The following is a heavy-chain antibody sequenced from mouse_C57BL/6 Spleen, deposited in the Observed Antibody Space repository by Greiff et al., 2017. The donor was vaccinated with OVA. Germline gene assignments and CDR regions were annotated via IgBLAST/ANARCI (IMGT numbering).Heavy chain of an antibody. CDR1: GFSLTSYG. Sequence: VQLQQSGPGLVQPSPSLSITCTVSGFSLTSYGVHWVRQSPGKGLEWLGVIWRGGSADANAAFIYRLGIRTDNSKSQAVFKMDSRQAADNAIYYCARNLWDEDYYAMDYWGQGTSVTVSS. CDR3: ARNLWDEDYYAMDY. D-gene: IGHD4-1*01. V-gene: IGHV2-2*01. J-gene: IGHJ4*01. CDR2: IWRGGSA.